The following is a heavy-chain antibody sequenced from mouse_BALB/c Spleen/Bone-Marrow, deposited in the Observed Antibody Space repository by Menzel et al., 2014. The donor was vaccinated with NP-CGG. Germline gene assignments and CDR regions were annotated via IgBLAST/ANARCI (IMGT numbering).Heavy chain of an antibody. V-gene: IGHV1-9*01. Sequence: VQVVESGAELMKPGTSVKISCKATGYTFSSYWIEWVKQRPGLGLEWIGEILPGSAITNYNEKFKGKATFTADTSSNTAYMQLSSLTSEDSAVYYCARRYFYSMDYWGQGTSVTVSS. CDR2: ILPGSAIT. CDR1: GYTFSSYW. CDR3: ARRYFYSMDY. D-gene: IGHD2-14*01. J-gene: IGHJ4*01.